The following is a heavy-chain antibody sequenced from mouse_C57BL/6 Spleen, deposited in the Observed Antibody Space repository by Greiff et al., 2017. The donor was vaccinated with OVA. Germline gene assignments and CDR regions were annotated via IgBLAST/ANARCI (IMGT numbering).Heavy chain of an antibody. D-gene: IGHD1-2*01. Sequence: EVQLVESEGGLVQPGSSMKLSCKASGFTFSDYYMAWVRQVPEKGLEWVANINYDGSSTYYLDSLKSRFIISRDNAKNILYMQMSSLKSEDTATYYCARGDLGYVGAMDYWGQGTSVTVSS. J-gene: IGHJ4*01. CDR3: ARGDLGYVGAMDY. V-gene: IGHV5-16*01. CDR1: GFTFSDYY. CDR2: INYDGSST.